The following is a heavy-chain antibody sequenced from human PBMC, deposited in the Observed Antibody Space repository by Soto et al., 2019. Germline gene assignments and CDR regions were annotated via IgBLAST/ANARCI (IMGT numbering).Heavy chain of an antibody. V-gene: IGHV3-30-3*01. J-gene: IGHJ4*02. Sequence: QVQLVESGGGVVQPGRSLRLSCAASGFTFSSYAMHWVRQAPGKGLEWVAVISYDGSNKYYADSVKGRFTISRDNSKNTRYLQMNSLIAEDTAVYYCARDRRSSGWYTLDYWGQGRLVTVFS. CDR2: ISYDGSNK. D-gene: IGHD6-19*01. CDR1: GFTFSSYA. CDR3: ARDRRSSGWYTLDY.